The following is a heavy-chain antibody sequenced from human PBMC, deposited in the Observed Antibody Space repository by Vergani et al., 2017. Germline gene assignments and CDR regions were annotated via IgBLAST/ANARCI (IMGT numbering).Heavy chain of an antibody. V-gene: IGHV1-46*03. D-gene: IGHD3-16*01. Sequence: QVQLVQSGAEVKKPGASVKVSCKASGYTFTSYYMHWVRQAPGQGLEWMGIINPSGGSTSYAQKFQGRVTMTRDTSTSTVDMELSSLRSEDTAVYYCARDLMAVWGSYGMDVWGQGTTVTVSS. CDR1: GYTFTSYY. CDR3: ARDLMAVWGSYGMDV. CDR2: INPSGGST. J-gene: IGHJ6*02.